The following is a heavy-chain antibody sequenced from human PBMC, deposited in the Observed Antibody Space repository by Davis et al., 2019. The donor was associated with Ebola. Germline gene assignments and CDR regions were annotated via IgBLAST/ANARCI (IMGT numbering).Heavy chain of an antibody. V-gene: IGHV4-39*07. D-gene: IGHD3-3*01. CDR1: GGSISSSSYY. CDR2: SIDSGST. J-gene: IGHJ6*02. CDR3: ARLIIRYYYYGMDV. Sequence: MPSETLSLTCTVSGGSISSSSYYWGWIRQSPGKGVEWIGESIDSGSTNYNPSLKSRVSISVDTSKNQFSLRLTSVTAADTAVYYCARLIIRYYYYGMDVWGQGTTVTVSS.